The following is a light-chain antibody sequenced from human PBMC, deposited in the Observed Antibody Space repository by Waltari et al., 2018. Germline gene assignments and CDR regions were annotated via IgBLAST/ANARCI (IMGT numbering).Light chain of an antibody. Sequence: QSALTQPASVSGSPGQSITISCTGTSSYVGPSNYFSWYQQYPGKAPKLIIYDGSYRPSVVSSRFSGSKSGNTASLTISGLQAEDEAYYYCNSYTTISTWVFGGGTKLTVL. V-gene: IGLV2-14*03. CDR1: SSYVGPSNY. CDR2: DGS. CDR3: NSYTTISTWV. J-gene: IGLJ3*02.